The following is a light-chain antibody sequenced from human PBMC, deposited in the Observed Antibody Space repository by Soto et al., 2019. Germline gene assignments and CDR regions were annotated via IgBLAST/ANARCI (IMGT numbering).Light chain of an antibody. CDR2: EGS. Sequence: QSALTQPASVSGSPVQSITISCTGTSSDVGSYNLVSWYQQHPGKAPKLMIYEGSKRPSGVSNRFSGSKSGNTASLTISRRQAEDESDYYCCSYAGSSTVVFGGGTKLTVL. CDR1: SSDVGSYNL. V-gene: IGLV2-23*01. CDR3: CSYAGSSTVV. J-gene: IGLJ2*01.